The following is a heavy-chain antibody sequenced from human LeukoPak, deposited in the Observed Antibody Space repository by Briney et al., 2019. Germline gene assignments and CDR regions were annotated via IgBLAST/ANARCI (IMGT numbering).Heavy chain of an antibody. D-gene: IGHD6-13*01. CDR2: IYYSGTT. CDR1: GGSISSYY. CDR3: ARGVYIAAAQYGY. V-gene: IGHV4-59*01. J-gene: IGHJ4*02. Sequence: PSETLSLTCTVSGGSISSYYWSWIRQPPGQGLEWIGYIYYSGTTNYNPSLKSRVTISVDTSKNQFSLKLSSVTAADTAVYYCARGVYIAAAQYGYWGQGTLVTVSS.